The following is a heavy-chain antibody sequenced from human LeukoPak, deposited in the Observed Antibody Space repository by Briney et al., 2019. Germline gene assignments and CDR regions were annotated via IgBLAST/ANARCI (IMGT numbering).Heavy chain of an antibody. CDR3: AREISVVDMRCIDI. Sequence: SETLSLTCTVSGGSISSYYWSWIRQPAGKGLEWIGRMYTSGSTNYNPSLKSRVTMAVDTSKNQFSLKLSSVTAADTAVYYCAREISVVDMRCIDIWGQGTMVTVSS. CDR2: MYTSGST. D-gene: IGHD2-21*01. V-gene: IGHV4-4*07. CDR1: GGSISSYY. J-gene: IGHJ3*02.